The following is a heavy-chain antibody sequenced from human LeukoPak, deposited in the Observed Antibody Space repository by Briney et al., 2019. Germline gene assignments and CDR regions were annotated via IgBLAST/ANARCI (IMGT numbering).Heavy chain of an antibody. J-gene: IGHJ4*02. V-gene: IGHV3-64*01. CDR3: ARVQYCSGGSCYPGLDY. CDR1: GFTFSSYA. CDR2: ISSNGGST. Sequence: PGGSLRLSCAASGFTFSSYAMHWVRQAPGKGLEYVSAISSNGGSTYYANSVKGRFTISRDNSKNTLYLQMGSLRAEDMAVYYCARVQYCSGGSCYPGLDYWGQGTLVTVSS. D-gene: IGHD2-15*01.